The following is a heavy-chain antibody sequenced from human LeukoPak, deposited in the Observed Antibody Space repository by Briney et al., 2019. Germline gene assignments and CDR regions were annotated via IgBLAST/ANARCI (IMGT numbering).Heavy chain of an antibody. CDR2: IYYSGST. J-gene: IGHJ4*02. V-gene: IGHV4-59*08. D-gene: IGHD6-6*01. CDR3: ARLKPTVSIAAPTTIDY. CDR1: GGSISSYY. Sequence: TSQTLSLTCTVSGGSISSYYWSWIRQPPGKGLEWIGYIYYSGSTNYNPSLKSRVTISVDTSKNQFSLKLSSVTAADTAVYYCARLKPTVSIAAPTTIDYWGQGTLVTVSS.